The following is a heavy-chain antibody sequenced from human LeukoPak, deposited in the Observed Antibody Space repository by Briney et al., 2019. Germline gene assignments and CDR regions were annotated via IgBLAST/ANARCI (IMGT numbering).Heavy chain of an antibody. D-gene: IGHD4-17*01. CDR3: ARVRTGYGDYGNWFDP. CDR2: IYYSGST. J-gene: IGHJ5*02. CDR1: GGSISSGGYY. Sequence: SETLSLTCTVSGGSISSGGYYWSWIRQHPGKGLEWIGYIYYSGSTYYNPSLKSRVTISVDTSKNQFSLKLSSVTAADTAVYYCARVRTGYGDYGNWFDPWGQGTLVTVSS. V-gene: IGHV4-31*03.